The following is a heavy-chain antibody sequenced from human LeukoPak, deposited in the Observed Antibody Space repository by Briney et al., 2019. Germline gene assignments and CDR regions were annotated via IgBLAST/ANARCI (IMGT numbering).Heavy chain of an antibody. CDR3: ARGASGILPGYYTFDY. D-gene: IGHD3-9*01. V-gene: IGHV1-18*01. CDR1: VYTFTVYG. J-gene: IGHJ4*02. Sequence: ASVKVSCTASVYTFTVYGISWGRQAPGQGLGWMGWISAYNGNTNYAQKLQGRVTMTTNTSTSTAYMELRSLRSDDTAVYYCARGASGILPGYYTFDYWGQGTLVTVSS. CDR2: ISAYNGNT.